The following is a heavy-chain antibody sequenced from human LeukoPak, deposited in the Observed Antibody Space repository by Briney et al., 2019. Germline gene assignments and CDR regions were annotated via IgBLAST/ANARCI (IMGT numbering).Heavy chain of an antibody. CDR1: GGSISSSSYY. CDR3: ARANGIVVVPAYYYYYYYMDV. D-gene: IGHD2-2*01. CDR2: IYYSGST. Sequence: SETLSLTCTVSGGSISSSSYYWGWIRQPPGKGLEWIGSIYYSGSTYYNPSLKSRVTISVDTSKNQFSLKLSSVTAADTAVYYCARANGIVVVPAYYYYYYYMDVWGKGTTVTVSS. J-gene: IGHJ6*03. V-gene: IGHV4-39*07.